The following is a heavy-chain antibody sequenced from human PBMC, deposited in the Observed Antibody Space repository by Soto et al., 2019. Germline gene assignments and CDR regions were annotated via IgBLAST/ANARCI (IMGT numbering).Heavy chain of an antibody. CDR2: ISSSSSTI. Sequence: EVQLVESGGGLVQPGGSLRLSCAASGFTFSSYSMNWVRQAPGKGLEWVSYISSSSSTIYYADSVKGRFTISRDNAKNSLYLQMNSLRAEDTAVYYCARLLEDTMVRGVELDYWGQGTLVTVSS. V-gene: IGHV3-48*01. CDR1: GFTFSSYS. CDR3: ARLLEDTMVRGVELDY. D-gene: IGHD3-10*01. J-gene: IGHJ4*02.